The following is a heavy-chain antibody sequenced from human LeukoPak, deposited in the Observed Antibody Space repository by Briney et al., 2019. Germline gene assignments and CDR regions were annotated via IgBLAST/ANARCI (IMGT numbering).Heavy chain of an antibody. CDR1: GYTFTGYY. V-gene: IGHV1-2*02. CDR2: INPNSGDS. Sequence: ASVKVSCKASGYTFTGYYLHWVRQAPGQGLEWMGWINPNSGDSNYAQIFQGRVTMTRDTSISTAYMELSRLRSDDTAVYYCARSDGFSGYSSLGDSWGQGTLVTVSS. CDR3: ARSDGFSGYSSLGDS. D-gene: IGHD3-22*01. J-gene: IGHJ5*01.